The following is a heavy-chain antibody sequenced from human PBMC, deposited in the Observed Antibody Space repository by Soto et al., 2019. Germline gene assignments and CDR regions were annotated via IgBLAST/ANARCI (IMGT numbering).Heavy chain of an antibody. CDR3: TRDSYGGPYDY. CDR2: IRSKAYGGTT. V-gene: IGHV3-49*03. D-gene: IGHD4-17*01. CDR1: GFTFGDYA. Sequence: GGSLRLSCTASGFTFGDYAMSWFRQAPGKGLEWVGFIRSKAYGGTTEYAASVKGRFTISRDDSKSIAYLQMNSLKTEDTAVYYCTRDSYGGPYDYWGQGTLVTVSS. J-gene: IGHJ4*02.